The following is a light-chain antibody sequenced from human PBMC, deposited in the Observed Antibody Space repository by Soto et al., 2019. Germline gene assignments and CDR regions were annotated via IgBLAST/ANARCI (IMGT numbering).Light chain of an antibody. CDR2: AAS. CDR1: QGISSY. CDR3: QQLQA. V-gene: IGKV1-9*01. Sequence: DIQLTQSPSFLSASVGDRVTITCRASQGISSYLAWYQQKPGKAPKLLIYAASTLHSGVPSRFSGSGSGTEFTLTISSLQPEDFATYYCQQLQAFGQGTKVDIK. J-gene: IGKJ1*01.